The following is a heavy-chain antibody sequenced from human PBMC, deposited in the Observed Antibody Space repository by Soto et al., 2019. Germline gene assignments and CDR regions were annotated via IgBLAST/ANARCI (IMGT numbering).Heavy chain of an antibody. CDR3: ARSRITIFGVDMDV. CDR1: GFTFSNYT. J-gene: IGHJ6*03. V-gene: IGHV3-30-3*01. Sequence: QVQLVESGGGVVQPGRSLRLSCAASGFTFSNYTMHWVRQAPGKGLEWVAVISYDGSNKYYADSVKGRFTISRDNSKNMLYLQMNSLRAEDTAIYYCARSRITIFGVDMDVW. CDR2: ISYDGSNK. D-gene: IGHD3-3*01.